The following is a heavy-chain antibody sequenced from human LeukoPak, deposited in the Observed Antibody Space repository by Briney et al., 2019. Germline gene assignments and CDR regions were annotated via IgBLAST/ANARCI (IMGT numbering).Heavy chain of an antibody. D-gene: IGHD3-22*01. CDR1: GYTFTSYG. CDR3: ARVNYYDSSGYPEPYYYYYGMDV. Sequence: ASVKVSCKASGYTFTSYGISWVRQAPGQGLEWMGWISAYNGNTNYAQKLQGRVTMTTDTFTSTAYMELRSLRSDDTAVYYCARVNYYDSSGYPEPYYYYYGMDVRGQGTTVTVSS. J-gene: IGHJ6*02. CDR2: ISAYNGNT. V-gene: IGHV1-18*01.